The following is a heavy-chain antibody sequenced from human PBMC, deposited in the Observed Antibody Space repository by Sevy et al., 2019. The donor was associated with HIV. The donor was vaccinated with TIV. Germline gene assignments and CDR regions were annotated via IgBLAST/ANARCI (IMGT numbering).Heavy chain of an antibody. V-gene: IGHV4-59*01. CDR2: IYYSGST. D-gene: IGHD3-9*01. J-gene: IGHJ5*02. Sequence: SETQSLTCTVSGGSISSYYWSWIRQPPGKGLEWIGYIYYSGSTNYNPSLKSRVTISVDTSKNQFSLKLSSVTAADTAVYYCARVGYDILTGYYSGDKWFDPWGQGTLVTVSS. CDR3: ARVGYDILTGYYSGDKWFDP. CDR1: GGSISSYY.